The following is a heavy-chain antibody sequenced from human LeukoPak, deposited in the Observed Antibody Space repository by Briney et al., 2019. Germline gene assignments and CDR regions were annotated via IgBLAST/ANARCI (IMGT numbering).Heavy chain of an antibody. D-gene: IGHD4-17*01. Sequence: GGSLRLSCAASGFTFNNYAMNWVRQAPGKGLEWVSVISGSGGTTYYADSVKGRFTISRDSSKNTLYLQMNSLRAEDTAVYYCAKDTYTVLNWFDPWGQGTLVTVSS. CDR2: ISGSGGTT. CDR1: GFTFNNYA. V-gene: IGHV3-23*01. CDR3: AKDTYTVLNWFDP. J-gene: IGHJ5*02.